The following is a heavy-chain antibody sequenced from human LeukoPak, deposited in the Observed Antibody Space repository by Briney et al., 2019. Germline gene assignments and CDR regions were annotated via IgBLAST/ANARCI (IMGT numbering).Heavy chain of an antibody. CDR3: VRSYTLDI. V-gene: IGHV3-23*01. Sequence: GGSLRLSCVVSGFTFGNCGMTWVRQAPGQGLEWVSSISDSGSRTYHADSVKGRFTISRDNSKNTLYLQMNSLRVEDTAVYYCVRSYTLDIWGQGTTVTVPS. J-gene: IGHJ6*02. CDR2: ISDSGSRT. D-gene: IGHD2-2*02. CDR1: GFTFGNCG.